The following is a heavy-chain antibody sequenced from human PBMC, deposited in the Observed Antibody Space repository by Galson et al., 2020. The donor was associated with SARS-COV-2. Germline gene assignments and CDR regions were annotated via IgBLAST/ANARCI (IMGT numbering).Heavy chain of an antibody. Sequence: GESLKISCDASGFIISNYHMTWIRQAPGTGLQWVAVSHNEGRTYHRQSVEGRFTISRDNSKNTLYLQMNSLRVDVTAVYYCARIRLLGSGWVPFDFWGQGALVTVSS. V-gene: IGHV3-53*01. D-gene: IGHD6-19*01. J-gene: IGHJ4*02. CDR1: GFIISNYH. CDR2: SHNEGRT. CDR3: ARIRLLGSGWVPFDF.